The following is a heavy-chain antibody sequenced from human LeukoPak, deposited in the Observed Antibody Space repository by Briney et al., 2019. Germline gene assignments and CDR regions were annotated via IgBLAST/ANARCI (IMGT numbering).Heavy chain of an antibody. J-gene: IGHJ4*02. CDR3: ARVAGVEVAPATSY. CDR2: IYYSGST. Sequence: SQTLPLTCTVSGGAIRSGDYYWSWIRQPPGKGLEWIGYIYYSGSTYYNPSLKSRVTISVDTSKNQFSLSLTSVTAADTAVYYCARVAGVEVAPATSYWGQGTLVTVSS. V-gene: IGHV4-30-4*01. D-gene: IGHD2-15*01. CDR1: GGAIRSGDYY.